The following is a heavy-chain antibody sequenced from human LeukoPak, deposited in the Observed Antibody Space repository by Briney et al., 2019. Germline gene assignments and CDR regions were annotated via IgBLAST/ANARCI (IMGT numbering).Heavy chain of an antibody. Sequence: GRSLRLSCAASGFTFSSYGMHWVRQAPGKGLEWVAVISYDGSNKYYAGSVKGRFTISRDNSKNTLYLQMNSLRAEDTAVYYCAKDQEVTMVRGVIPLDYWGQGTLVTVSS. J-gene: IGHJ4*02. CDR3: AKDQEVTMVRGVIPLDY. V-gene: IGHV3-30*18. CDR2: ISYDGSNK. CDR1: GFTFSSYG. D-gene: IGHD3-10*01.